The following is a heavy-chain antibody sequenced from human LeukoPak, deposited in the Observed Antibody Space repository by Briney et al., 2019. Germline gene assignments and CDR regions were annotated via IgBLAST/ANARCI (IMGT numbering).Heavy chain of an antibody. V-gene: IGHV1-18*01. D-gene: IGHD3-10*01. CDR2: ISAYNGNT. Sequence: ASVKVSCKASGYTFTTYAMNWVRQAPGQGLEWMGWISAYNGNTNYAQKLQGRVTMTTDTSTSTAYMELRSLRSDDTAVYYCARGYYGSGSSVPLFDYWGQGTLVTVSS. J-gene: IGHJ4*02. CDR3: ARGYYGSGSSVPLFDY. CDR1: GYTFTTYA.